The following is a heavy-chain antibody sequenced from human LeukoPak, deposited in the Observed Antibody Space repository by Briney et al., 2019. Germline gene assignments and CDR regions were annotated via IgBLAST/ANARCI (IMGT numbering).Heavy chain of an antibody. J-gene: IGHJ4*02. CDR2: IYDSGST. CDR3: ARVVRGVNFDY. Sequence: SETLSLTCTVSGDSISSYYWSWIRQPPGKGLEWIGYIYDSGSTYYNPSLKSRVTISVDTSKNHFSLRLSSVTAADTAVYYCARVVRGVNFDYWGQGTLVTISS. D-gene: IGHD3-10*01. CDR1: GDSISSYY. V-gene: IGHV4-59*12.